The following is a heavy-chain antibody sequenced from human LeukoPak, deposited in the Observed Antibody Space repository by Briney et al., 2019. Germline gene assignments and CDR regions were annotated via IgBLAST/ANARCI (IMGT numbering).Heavy chain of an antibody. CDR3: ARARYYYNSRSYGAPYYFDY. V-gene: IGHV4-39*01. CDR1: GGSISSSSYY. CDR2: IYYSGST. J-gene: IGHJ4*02. D-gene: IGHD3-10*01. Sequence: SETLSLTCTVSGGSISSSSYYWGWIRQPPGKGLEWIGSIYYSGSTYYNPSLKSRVTISVDTSKNQFSLKLSSVTAADTAVYYCARARYYYNSRSYGAPYYFDYWGQGTLVTVSS.